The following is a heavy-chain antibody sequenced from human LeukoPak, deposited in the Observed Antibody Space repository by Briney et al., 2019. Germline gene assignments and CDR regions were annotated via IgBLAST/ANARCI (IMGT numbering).Heavy chain of an antibody. D-gene: IGHD3-3*01. CDR3: ARVPAPYYDFWSGHNWFDP. J-gene: IGHJ5*02. Sequence: GGSLRLSYAASGFTFSSYWMHWVRQAPGKGLVWVSRINSDGSSTSYADSVKGRFTISRDNAKNTLYLQMNSLKAEDTAVYYCARVPAPYYDFWSGHNWFDPWGQGTLVTVSS. V-gene: IGHV3-74*01. CDR2: INSDGSST. CDR1: GFTFSSYW.